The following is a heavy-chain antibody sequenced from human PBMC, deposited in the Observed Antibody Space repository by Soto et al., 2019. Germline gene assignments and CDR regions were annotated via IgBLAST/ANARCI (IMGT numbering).Heavy chain of an antibody. CDR2: IYYSGST. Sequence: SETLSLTCTVSGGPISSYYWSWIRQPPGKGLERIGYIYYSGSTNYNPSLKSRVTISVDTSKNQFSLKLSSVTAADTAVYYCAGAGREKYYFDYWGQGTLVTVSS. V-gene: IGHV4-59*08. D-gene: IGHD6-19*01. CDR1: GGPISSYY. CDR3: AGAGREKYYFDY. J-gene: IGHJ4*02.